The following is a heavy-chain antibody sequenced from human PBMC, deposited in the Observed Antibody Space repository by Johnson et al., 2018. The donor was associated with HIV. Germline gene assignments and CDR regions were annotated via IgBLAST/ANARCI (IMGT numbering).Heavy chain of an antibody. V-gene: IGHV3-11*04. Sequence: QVQLVESGGGLVMPGGSLRVSCAASGFTFSDYYMAWIRQTPGKGLEWVSYITSSVATKYYADSVKGRFTISRDNTENLVYLQMNILIADDTAVYYCARAPEVRGVDAFDIWGQGTVVTVSS. J-gene: IGHJ3*02. CDR1: GFTFSDYY. CDR3: ARAPEVRGVDAFDI. D-gene: IGHD3-10*01. CDR2: ITSSVATK.